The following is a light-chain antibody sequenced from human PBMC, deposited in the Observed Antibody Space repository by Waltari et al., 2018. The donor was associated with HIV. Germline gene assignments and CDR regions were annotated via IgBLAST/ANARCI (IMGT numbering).Light chain of an antibody. J-gene: IGKJ1*01. V-gene: IGKV4-1*01. CDR1: QSIFYNSDRKNY. CDR2: WAA. CDR3: QQDYSTPLT. Sequence: DIVMTQSPASLPVSLGARAAITCKSSQSIFYNSDRKNYLAWYPQKPGQSPRLLIYWAASRASGVPDRFRGSWSATDFTLTIRSREAEDVAAYYCQQDYSTPLTFGRGTKVEIK.